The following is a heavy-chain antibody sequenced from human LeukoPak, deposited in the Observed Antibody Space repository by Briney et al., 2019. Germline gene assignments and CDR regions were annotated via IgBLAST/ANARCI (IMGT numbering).Heavy chain of an antibody. D-gene: IGHD3-16*02. Sequence: GGSLRLSCAASGFTFSSYAMHWVRQAPGKGLEWVAVISYDGSNKYYADSVKGRFTISRDNSKNTLHLQMNSLRAEDTAVYYCARRYDYVWGSYRLGLDYWGQGTLVTVSS. CDR1: GFTFSSYA. J-gene: IGHJ4*02. V-gene: IGHV3-30-3*01. CDR2: ISYDGSNK. CDR3: ARRYDYVWGSYRLGLDY.